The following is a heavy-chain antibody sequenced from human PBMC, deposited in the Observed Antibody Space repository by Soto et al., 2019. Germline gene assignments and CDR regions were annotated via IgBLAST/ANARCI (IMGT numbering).Heavy chain of an antibody. CDR1: GGSISSYY. CDR2: IYYSGST. J-gene: IGHJ4*02. CDR3: ARYSSSWYPPYFDY. V-gene: IGHV4-59*01. Sequence: QVQLQESGPGLVKPSETLSLTCTVSGGSISSYYWSWIRQPPGKGLEWIGYIYYSGSTNYNPSLKSRVTIPVDTSKNQFSLKLRSVTAADTAVYYCARYSSSWYPPYFDYWGQGTLVTVSS. D-gene: IGHD6-13*01.